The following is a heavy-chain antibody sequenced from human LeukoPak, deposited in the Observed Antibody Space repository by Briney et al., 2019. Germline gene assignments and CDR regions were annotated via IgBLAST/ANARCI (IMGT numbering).Heavy chain of an antibody. CDR2: IKLDGSEK. CDR1: GFTFSGFR. CDR3: ARGGWYPDN. Sequence: GGSLRLSCAASGFTFSGFRMSWVRQAPGKGPEWVANIKLDGSEKYYVDAVKGRFTISRDNAKNSLYLQMNSLRAEYTAVYHCARGGWYPDNWGQGTLVTVSS. V-gene: IGHV3-7*01. J-gene: IGHJ4*02. D-gene: IGHD6-19*01.